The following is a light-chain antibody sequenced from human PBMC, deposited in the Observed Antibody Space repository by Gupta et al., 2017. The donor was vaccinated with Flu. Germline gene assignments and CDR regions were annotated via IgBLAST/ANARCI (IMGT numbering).Light chain of an antibody. Sequence: DIVMTQSPLSLPVTPGEPASISCRPSQSLLHSNGYNYLDWYLQKPGQSPHLLIYLGSYRDAGVPDRFSGSGSGTDFTLKISRGEAEDVGVYYCMQALQTPLSSFGQGTKLEIK. V-gene: IGKV2-28*01. CDR3: MQALQTPLSS. J-gene: IGKJ2*03. CDR1: QSLLHSNGYNY. CDR2: LGS.